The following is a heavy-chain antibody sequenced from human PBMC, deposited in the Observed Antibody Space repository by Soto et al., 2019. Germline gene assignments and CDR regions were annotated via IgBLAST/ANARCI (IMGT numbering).Heavy chain of an antibody. CDR2: IAYDGSNK. CDR3: AREKQSGGYSYGPTYYPYYYGLDV. D-gene: IGHD5-18*01. Sequence: LRLSCAASGFIFSSYVMHWVRQAPGKGLEWVAVIAYDGSNKYYADSVKGRFTISRDNSKNTLYLQMNSLRAEDTAVYYCAREKQSGGYSYGPTYYPYYYGLDVWGQGTTVTVSS. V-gene: IGHV3-30-3*01. CDR1: GFIFSSYV. J-gene: IGHJ6*02.